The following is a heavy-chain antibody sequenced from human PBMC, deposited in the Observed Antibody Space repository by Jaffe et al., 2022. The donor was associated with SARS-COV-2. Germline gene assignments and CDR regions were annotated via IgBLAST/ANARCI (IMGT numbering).Heavy chain of an antibody. CDR3: ARGWRYVLEWLLTGSHPLDY. J-gene: IGHJ4*02. D-gene: IGHD3-3*01. CDR2: ISSSSSYI. V-gene: IGHV3-21*01. Sequence: EVQLVESGGGLVKPGGSLRLSCAASGFTFSSYSMNWVRQAPGKGLEWVSSISSSSSYIYYADSVKGRFTISRDNAKNSLYLQMNSLRAEDTAVYYCARGWRYVLEWLLTGSHPLDYWGQGTLVTVSS. CDR1: GFTFSSYS.